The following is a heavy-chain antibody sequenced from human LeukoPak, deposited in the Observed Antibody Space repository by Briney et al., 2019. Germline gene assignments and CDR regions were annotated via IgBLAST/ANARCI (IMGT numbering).Heavy chain of an antibody. CDR1: GYTFTSYG. J-gene: IGHJ5*02. CDR2: ISAYNGNT. Sequence: ASVKVSCKASGYTFTSYGIGWVRQAPGQGLEWMGWISAYNGNTNYAQKLQGRVTMTTDTSTSTAYMELRSLRSDDTAVYYCARDGQGLLWFGEFDNWFDPWGQRTLVTVSS. D-gene: IGHD3-10*01. V-gene: IGHV1-18*01. CDR3: ARDGQGLLWFGEFDNWFDP.